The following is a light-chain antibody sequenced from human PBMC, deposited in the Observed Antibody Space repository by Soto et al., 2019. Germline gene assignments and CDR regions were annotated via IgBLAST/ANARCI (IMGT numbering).Light chain of an antibody. CDR3: QQLNSYPRT. CDR2: AAS. CDR1: QGIASY. Sequence: DIPLTQSPSFLSASVGDRVTITCRGSQGIASYLAWYQQKPGKAPKLLIYAASTLQSGVPSRFSGSGSGTEFTLTISSLQPEDFATYYCQQLNSYPRTFGQGTKVEIK. J-gene: IGKJ1*01. V-gene: IGKV1-9*01.